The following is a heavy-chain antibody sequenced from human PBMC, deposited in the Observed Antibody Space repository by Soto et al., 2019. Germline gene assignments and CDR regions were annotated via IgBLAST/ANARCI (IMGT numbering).Heavy chain of an antibody. CDR3: ATIRVRGGPLRFED. V-gene: IGHV1-69*06. J-gene: IGHJ4*01. CDR2: VLPISGST. Sequence: QVQLVQSGAEVRKPGSSVKVSCKTSGGLISKYSFNWVRQAPGQGLEWMGGVLPISGSTDYAQKFQGRLTINADRYTSTVYMELSRLRSADTANYYCATIRVRGGPLRFEDGGQGMLISVSS. CDR1: GGLISKYS. D-gene: IGHD5-12*01.